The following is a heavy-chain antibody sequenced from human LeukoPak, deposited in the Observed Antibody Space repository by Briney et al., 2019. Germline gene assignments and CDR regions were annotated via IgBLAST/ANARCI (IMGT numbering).Heavy chain of an antibody. D-gene: IGHD3-22*01. J-gene: IGHJ3*02. CDR1: GYSISSYY. Sequence: SETLSLTCAVSGYSISSYYWSWIRQPAGKGLEWIGRIYTSGSTNYNPSLKSRVTMSVDTSKNQFSLKLSSVTAADTAVYYCAHYYDSRGVGAFDIWGQGTMVTVSS. CDR3: AHYYDSRGVGAFDI. V-gene: IGHV4-4*07. CDR2: IYTSGST.